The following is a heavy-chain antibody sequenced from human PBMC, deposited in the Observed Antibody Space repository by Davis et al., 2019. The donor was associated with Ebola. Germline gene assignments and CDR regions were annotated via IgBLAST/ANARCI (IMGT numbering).Heavy chain of an antibody. CDR3: AKVPNVGCFNGVCSYGDYYYMEV. CDR2: ISGSGGST. CDR1: GFTFSDYY. Sequence: GGSLRLSCAASGFTFSDYYMSWIRQAPGKGLEWVSAISGSGGSTYYADSVKGRFTISRDNSKNTLYLQMNSLRAEDTAVYYCAKVPNVGCFNGVCSYGDYYYMEVWGIGTTVTVSS. J-gene: IGHJ6*03. V-gene: IGHV3-23*01. D-gene: IGHD2-8*01.